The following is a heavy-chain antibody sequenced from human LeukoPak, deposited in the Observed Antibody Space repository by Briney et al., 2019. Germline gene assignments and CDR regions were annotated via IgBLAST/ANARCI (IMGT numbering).Heavy chain of an antibody. CDR2: ISSSGSYI. Sequence: GASLRLSCAVSGSTFSSYRMNWVRQAPGKGLEWVSSISSSGSYIYYADSLKGRFTISRDNAKSSLYLQLNSLRAEDTAVYYCARDSQSYIGYYYDWDYWGQGTLVTVSS. CDR3: ARDSQSYIGYYYDWDY. D-gene: IGHD1-26*01. J-gene: IGHJ4*02. V-gene: IGHV3-21*01. CDR1: GSTFSSYR.